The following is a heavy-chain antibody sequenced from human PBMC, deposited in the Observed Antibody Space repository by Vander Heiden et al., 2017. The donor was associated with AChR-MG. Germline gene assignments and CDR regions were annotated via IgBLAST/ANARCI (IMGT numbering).Heavy chain of an antibody. J-gene: IGHJ4*02. D-gene: IGHD6-19*01. V-gene: IGHV3-23*01. Sequence: EVQLLESGGGLVQPGGSLRLSCAASGCTFSSYAMSWVRQAPGKGLEWVSAISGSGGSTYYADSVKGRFTISRDNSKNTLYLQMNSLRAEDTAVYYCAKGPKGSGWYTYWKYWGQGTLVTVSS. CDR1: GCTFSSYA. CDR3: AKGPKGSGWYTYWKY. CDR2: ISGSGGST.